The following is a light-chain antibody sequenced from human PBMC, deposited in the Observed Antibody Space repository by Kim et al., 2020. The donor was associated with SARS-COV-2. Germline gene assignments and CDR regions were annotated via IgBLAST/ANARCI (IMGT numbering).Light chain of an antibody. CDR3: QSFDTSVWV. Sequence: GKTVTLSCTRSRGSIASNYVKWYQKRPGSAPTTVIYEDNLRPSEVPDRFSGSIDSSSNSASLTISGLKTEDEADYYCQSFDTSVWVFGGGTQLTVL. J-gene: IGLJ3*02. V-gene: IGLV6-57*03. CDR1: RGSIASNY. CDR2: EDN.